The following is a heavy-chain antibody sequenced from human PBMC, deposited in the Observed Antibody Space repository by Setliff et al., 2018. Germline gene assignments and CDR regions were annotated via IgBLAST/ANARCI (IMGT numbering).Heavy chain of an antibody. V-gene: IGHV1-2*02. CDR1: GYAVTGYH. CDR3: AGVGSAPAGRKGILEY. CDR2: INPNTGGT. D-gene: IGHD6-13*01. J-gene: IGHJ4*02. Sequence: ASVKVSCKASGYAVTGYHIHWVRQAPGQGPEWMGWINPNTGGTNYAQKFQGRGTMTRDTSITTAYMDLSRLTSDDTATYYCAGVGSAPAGRKGILEYWGQGSLVTVSS.